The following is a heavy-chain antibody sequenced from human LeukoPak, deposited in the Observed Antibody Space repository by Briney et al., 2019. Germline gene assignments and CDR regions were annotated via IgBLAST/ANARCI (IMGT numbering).Heavy chain of an antibody. D-gene: IGHD2-2*01. Sequence: ASVKVSCKASGGTFSSYAISWVRQAPGQGLEWMGGIIPFFGTANYAQKFRGRVTITADESTSTAYMELSSLRSEDTALYYCARDGSGCSSTSCHSGYNWFDPWGQGTLVTVSS. CDR3: ARDGSGCSSTSCHSGYNWFDP. CDR2: IIPFFGTA. J-gene: IGHJ5*02. CDR1: GGTFSSYA. V-gene: IGHV1-69*13.